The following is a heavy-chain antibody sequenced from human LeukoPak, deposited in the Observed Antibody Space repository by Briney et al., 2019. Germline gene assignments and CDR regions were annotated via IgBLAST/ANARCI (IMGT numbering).Heavy chain of an antibody. D-gene: IGHD6-13*01. J-gene: IGHJ4*02. Sequence: GESLKISCKGSGYKFTNYWLGWVRQMPRKGLEWMGIIYHGDSDTSYSPSFQGQVTISVDKSISTAYLQWSSLTASDTAMYYCARQASIEAAGNDSWGQGTLVTVSS. V-gene: IGHV5-51*01. CDR1: GYKFTNYW. CDR3: ARQASIEAAGNDS. CDR2: IYHGDSDT.